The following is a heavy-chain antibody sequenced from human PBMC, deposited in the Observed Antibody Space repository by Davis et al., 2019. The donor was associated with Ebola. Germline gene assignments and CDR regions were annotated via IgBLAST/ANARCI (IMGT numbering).Heavy chain of an antibody. Sequence: AASVKVSCKASGYTLTSYGISWVRQAAGQGLEWMGWMNPNSGNTGYAQKFQGRVTMTRDTSISTAYMELSGLGSDDTAVYYCARSIQVLGATGPGYWGQGTRVTVSS. J-gene: IGHJ4*02. D-gene: IGHD1-26*01. CDR1: GYTLTSYG. V-gene: IGHV1-8*01. CDR2: MNPNSGNT. CDR3: ARSIQVLGATGPGY.